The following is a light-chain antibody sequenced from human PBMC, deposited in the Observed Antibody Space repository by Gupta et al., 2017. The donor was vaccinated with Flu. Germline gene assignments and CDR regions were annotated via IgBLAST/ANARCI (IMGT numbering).Light chain of an antibody. V-gene: IGKV4-1*01. CDR1: QSIFSTANRKNS. CDR2: WAS. J-gene: IGKJ1*01. CDR3: QQHDSIPWT. Sequence: DIVMTQSPDSLAVSLGERANITCKSRQSIFSTANRKNSLAWDHQKPGQPPKPLIYWASTRESGVPDRFSGSGSGADFTLTISSLQAEDVAVDYCQQHDSIPWTFGQGTKVEIK.